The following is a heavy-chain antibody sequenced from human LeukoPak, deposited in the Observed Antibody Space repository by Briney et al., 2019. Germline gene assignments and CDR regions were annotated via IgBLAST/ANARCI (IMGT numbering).Heavy chain of an antibody. CDR3: AKDRWLQGYFDY. V-gene: IGHV3-30*18. CDR1: GFTFSSYG. J-gene: IGHJ4*02. CDR2: ISYDGSNK. D-gene: IGHD5-24*01. Sequence: GSLRLSCAASGFTFSSYGMHWVRQAPGKGLEWVAVISYDGSNKYYADSVKGRFTISRDNSKNTLYLQMNSLRTEDTAVYYCAKDRWLQGYFDYWGQGTLVTVSS.